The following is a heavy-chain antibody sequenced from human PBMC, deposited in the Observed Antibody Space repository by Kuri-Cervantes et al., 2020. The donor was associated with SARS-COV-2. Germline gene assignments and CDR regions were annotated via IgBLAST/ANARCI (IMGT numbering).Heavy chain of an antibody. D-gene: IGHD3-22*01. Sequence: ASVKVSCKASGYTFSDYSNYYMYWVRQAPGQGLEWMGWIYPNSGGTNYAQNFQGWVTMTRYTSISTVYMELSRLRSDDTAVDYCARSTPFRRLLVISLGGAFDIWGQGTMVTVSS. V-gene: IGHV1-2*04. CDR2: IYPNSGGT. J-gene: IGHJ3*02. CDR3: ARSTPFRRLLVISLGGAFDI. CDR1: GYTFSDYSNYY.